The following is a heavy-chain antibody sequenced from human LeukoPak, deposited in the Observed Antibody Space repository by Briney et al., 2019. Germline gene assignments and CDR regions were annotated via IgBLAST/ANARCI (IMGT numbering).Heavy chain of an antibody. Sequence: GGSLRLSCAASGFTFSSYGMHWVRQAPGKGLEWVAVISYDGSNKYYADSVKGRFTISRDNSKNTLYLRMNSLRAEDTAVYYCAKPWFGELSHFDYWGQGTLVTVFS. J-gene: IGHJ4*02. CDR2: ISYDGSNK. V-gene: IGHV3-30*18. D-gene: IGHD3-10*01. CDR1: GFTFSSYG. CDR3: AKPWFGELSHFDY.